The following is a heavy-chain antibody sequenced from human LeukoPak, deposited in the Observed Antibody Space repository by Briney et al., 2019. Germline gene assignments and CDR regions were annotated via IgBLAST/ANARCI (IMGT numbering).Heavy chain of an antibody. V-gene: IGHV3-7*01. J-gene: IGHJ4*02. Sequence: GGSLRLSCAASGFTFSNYWMSWVRQLPGKGLEWVANIKPDGSELYYVDSVKGRFTISRDNAKKSLDLQMNSLRVVDTAIYYCARDKVSGPTLLDYWGQGILVTVSS. CDR2: IKPDGSEL. CDR3: ARDKVSGPTLLDY. CDR1: GFTFSNYW. D-gene: IGHD5/OR15-5a*01.